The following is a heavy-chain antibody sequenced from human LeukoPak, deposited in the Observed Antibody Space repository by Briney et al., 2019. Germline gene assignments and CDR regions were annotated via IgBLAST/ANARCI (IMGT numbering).Heavy chain of an antibody. J-gene: IGHJ4*02. D-gene: IGHD3-3*01. CDR3: ARRYHYDFWSGYDF. CDR2: MNPNSGNT. CDR1: GYTFTSYD. Sequence: ASVKVSCKASGYTFTSYDINWVRQATGQGLEWMGWMNPNSGNTGYAQKFQGRVTITRNTSISTAYMELSSLRSEDTAVYYCARRYHYDFWSGYDFWGQGTLVTVS. V-gene: IGHV1-8*03.